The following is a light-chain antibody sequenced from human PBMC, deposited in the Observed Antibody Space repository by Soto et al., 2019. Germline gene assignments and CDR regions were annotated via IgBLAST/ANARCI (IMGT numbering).Light chain of an antibody. V-gene: IGLV2-14*03. Sequence: QSALTQPASVSGSPGQSITISCTGTSSDVGAFNFVSWYQQHPGKAPKLMIYDVRHRPSGVSDRFSGSKSGNTASLTIYGLQAEDEADYYCTSHPTPSPPGLFVGGTKLTVL. CDR2: DVR. CDR1: SSDVGAFNF. CDR3: TSHPTPSPPGL. J-gene: IGLJ2*01.